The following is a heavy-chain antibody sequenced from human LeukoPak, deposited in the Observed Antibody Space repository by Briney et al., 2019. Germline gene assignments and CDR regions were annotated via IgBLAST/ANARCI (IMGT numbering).Heavy chain of an antibody. Sequence: SETLSLTCTVSGGSISSYYWSWIRQPPGKGLEWIGYIYYSGSTNYNPSLKSRVTISVDTSKNQLSLKLSSVTAADTAVYYCARMDTAMFDYWGQGTLVTVSS. CDR2: IYYSGST. CDR3: ARMDTAMFDY. J-gene: IGHJ4*02. V-gene: IGHV4-59*01. CDR1: GGSISSYY. D-gene: IGHD5-18*01.